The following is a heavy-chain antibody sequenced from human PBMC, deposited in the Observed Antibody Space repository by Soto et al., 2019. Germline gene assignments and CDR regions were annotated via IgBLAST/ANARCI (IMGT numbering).Heavy chain of an antibody. V-gene: IGHV4-31*03. Sequence: QVQLQESGPGLVKPSQTLSLTCTVSGGSISSGGYYWSWIRQHPGKGLEWIGYIYYSGSTYYNPSLKSRVTISVDTSKNQFSLKLSSVSAADTAVYYCARLVQAAMSVVYGSGLKGVIDYWGQGTLVTVSS. CDR1: GGSISSGGYY. D-gene: IGHD2-2*01. CDR3: ARLVQAAMSVVYGSGLKGVIDY. CDR2: IYYSGST. J-gene: IGHJ4*02.